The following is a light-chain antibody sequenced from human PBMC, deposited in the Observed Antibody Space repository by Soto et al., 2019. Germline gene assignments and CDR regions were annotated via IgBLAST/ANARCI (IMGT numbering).Light chain of an antibody. CDR2: GTS. Sequence: DIQMTQFPSSLSASVGDRVTITCRASQSISDYLNWYQKKPGKAPKLLIYGTSYLQSEVPSRFSGRGSGTDFTLTISSLQLEDLATYFCQQSYTTSNTFGQGTRLEIK. J-gene: IGKJ2*01. V-gene: IGKV1-39*01. CDR1: QSISDY. CDR3: QQSYTTSNT.